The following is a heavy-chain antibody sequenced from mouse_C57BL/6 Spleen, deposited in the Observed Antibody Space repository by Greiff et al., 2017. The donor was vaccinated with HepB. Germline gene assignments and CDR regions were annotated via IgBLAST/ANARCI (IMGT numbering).Heavy chain of an antibody. CDR1: GYAFTNYL. CDR3: ARSTGTYYAMDY. V-gene: IGHV1-54*01. D-gene: IGHD4-1*02. J-gene: IGHJ4*01. Sequence: QVQLQQSGAELVRPGTSVKVSCKASGYAFTNYLIEWVKQRPGQGLEWIGVINPGSGGTNYNEKFKGKATLTADKSSSTAYMQLSSLTSEDSAVYFCARSTGTYYAMDYWGQGTSVTVSS. CDR2: INPGSGGT.